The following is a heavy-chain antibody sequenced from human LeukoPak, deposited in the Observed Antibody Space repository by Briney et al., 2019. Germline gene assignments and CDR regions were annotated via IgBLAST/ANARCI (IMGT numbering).Heavy chain of an antibody. V-gene: IGHV4-34*01. J-gene: IGHJ4*02. CDR1: GGSFSGYY. Sequence: SETLSLTCAVYGGSFSGYYWSWIRQPPGKGLEWIGEINHSGSTNYNPSLKSRVTISVDTSKNQFSLKLSSVTAADTAVYYYAREGGVAAEFDYWGQGTLVTVSS. CDR2: INHSGST. D-gene: IGHD2-15*01. CDR3: AREGGVAAEFDY.